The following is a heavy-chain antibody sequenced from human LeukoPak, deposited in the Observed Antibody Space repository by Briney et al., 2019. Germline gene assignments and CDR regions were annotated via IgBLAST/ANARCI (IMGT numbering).Heavy chain of an antibody. CDR2: ISSSSSYI. CDR3: ARGAVAADGPYWFDP. Sequence: GGSLRLSCAASGFIFSSYSMNWVRQAPGKGLEWVSYISSSSSYIYYADSVKGRFTISRDNAKNSLYLQMNSLRAGDTAMYYCARGAVAADGPYWFDPWGQGTLVTVSS. V-gene: IGHV3-21*01. D-gene: IGHD2-15*01. CDR1: GFIFSSYS. J-gene: IGHJ5*02.